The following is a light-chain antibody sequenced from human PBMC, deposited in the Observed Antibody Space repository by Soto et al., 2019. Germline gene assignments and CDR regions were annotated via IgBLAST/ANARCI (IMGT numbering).Light chain of an antibody. CDR3: QQYSSYWV. Sequence: DIQMTQSPSTLSASVGDRVTITCRASQSISSRLAWYQKKPGKAPKLLIYDASSLESGVPSRFSGSGSGTEFTITISSLQPDYFATYYCQQYSSYWVFGQGTKVEIK. V-gene: IGKV1-5*01. CDR1: QSISSR. J-gene: IGKJ1*01. CDR2: DAS.